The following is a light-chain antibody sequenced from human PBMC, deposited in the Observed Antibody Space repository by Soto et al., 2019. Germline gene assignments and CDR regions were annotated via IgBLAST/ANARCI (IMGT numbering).Light chain of an antibody. V-gene: IGKV3-20*01. CDR3: QQYGSSPRT. J-gene: IGKJ2*01. Sequence: EIVLTQSPGTLSLSPGERATLSCRASQTVSTNYLAWYQQKPGQAPRLLIYGASSRATGIPDRFSGSGSGTDFILTISRLETEDFAVYYCQQYGSSPRTFGQGTKLEIK. CDR1: QTVSTNY. CDR2: GAS.